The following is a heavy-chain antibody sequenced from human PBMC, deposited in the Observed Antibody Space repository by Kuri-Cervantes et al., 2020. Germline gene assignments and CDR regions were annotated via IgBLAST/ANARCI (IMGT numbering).Heavy chain of an antibody. V-gene: IGHV3-73*01. CDR3: TTQSYSSSWYPLSAFDI. CDR2: IRSKANSYAT. CDR1: GFTFSGSA. J-gene: IGHJ3*02. Sequence: GGSLRLSCAASGFTFSGSAMHWVRQASGKGLEWVGRIRSKANSYATAYAASVKGRFTISRDDSKNTAYLQMNSLKTEDTAVYYCTTQSYSSSWYPLSAFDIWGQGTMVTVSS. D-gene: IGHD6-13*01.